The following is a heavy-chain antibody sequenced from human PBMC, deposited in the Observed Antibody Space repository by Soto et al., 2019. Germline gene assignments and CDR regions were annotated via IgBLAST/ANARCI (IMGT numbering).Heavy chain of an antibody. CDR1: GDTFSSHA. J-gene: IGHJ4*02. CDR3: ARSSPTYYYQSSPYWPDKELDI. CDR2: IIPIFDAR. D-gene: IGHD3-22*01. V-gene: IGHV1-69*06. Sequence: QVQLVQSGAEVQKPGSSVKVSCKASGDTFSSHALSWVRQAPGQGLEWMGGIIPIFDARTYAQKFQGRVTISADKSTKTGYMELSSLTSEDTAVYYCARSSPTYYYQSSPYWPDKELDIWGQGTLITVSS.